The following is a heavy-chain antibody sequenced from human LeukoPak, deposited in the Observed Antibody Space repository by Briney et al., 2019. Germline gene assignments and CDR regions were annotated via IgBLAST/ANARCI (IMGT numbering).Heavy chain of an antibody. D-gene: IGHD5-24*01. CDR1: GGSISSSSYY. J-gene: IGHJ4*02. Sequence: EPSETLSLTCTVSGGSISSSSYYWGWIRQPPGKGLEWIGSIYYSGSTYYNPSLKSRVTISVDTSKNQFSLKLSSVTAADTAVYYCARLERWLQFGGQGTLVTVSS. V-gene: IGHV4-39*01. CDR2: IYYSGST. CDR3: ARLERWLQF.